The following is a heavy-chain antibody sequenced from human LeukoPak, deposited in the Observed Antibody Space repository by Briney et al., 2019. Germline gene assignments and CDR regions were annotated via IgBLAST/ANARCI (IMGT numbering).Heavy chain of an antibody. D-gene: IGHD6-19*01. J-gene: IGHJ4*02. Sequence: SETLSLTCAVYGGSFSGYYWSWIRQPPGKGLEWIGEINHSGSTNYNPSLKSRVTISVDTSKNQFSLKLSSVTAADTAVYYCARHASSGWDPYLDYWGQGTLVTVSS. CDR3: ARHASSGWDPYLDY. CDR1: GGSFSGYY. CDR2: INHSGST. V-gene: IGHV4-34*01.